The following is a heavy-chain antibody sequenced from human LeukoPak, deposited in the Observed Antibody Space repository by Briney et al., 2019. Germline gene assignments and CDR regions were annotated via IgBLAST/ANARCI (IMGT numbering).Heavy chain of an antibody. V-gene: IGHV3-66*01. CDR2: IYSGGST. D-gene: IGHD3-16*02. Sequence: GGSLRLSCAASEFSVGSNYMTWVRQAPGKGLEWVSLIYSGGSTYYADSVKGRFTISRDNAKNSVFLQMSSLSGGDTAIYYCARDQGFRYFDPWGQGTLVTVSS. CDR1: EFSVGSNY. J-gene: IGHJ5*02. CDR3: ARDQGFRYFDP.